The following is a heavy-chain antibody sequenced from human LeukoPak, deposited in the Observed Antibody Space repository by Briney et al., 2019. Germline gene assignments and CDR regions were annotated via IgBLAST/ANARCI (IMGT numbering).Heavy chain of an antibody. CDR2: IYYSGST. D-gene: IGHD3-22*01. Sequence: SETLSLTCTVSGGSISSSSYYWGWIRQPPGKGLEWIGSIYYSGSTYYNPALKSRVTISVDTSKNQFSLKLSSVTAADTAVYYCARYQEYYYDSSGLDAFDIWGQGTMVTVSS. CDR3: ARYQEYYYDSSGLDAFDI. J-gene: IGHJ3*02. CDR1: GGSISSSSYY. V-gene: IGHV4-39*01.